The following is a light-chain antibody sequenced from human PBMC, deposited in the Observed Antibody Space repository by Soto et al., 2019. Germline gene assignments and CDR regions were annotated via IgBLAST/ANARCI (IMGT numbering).Light chain of an antibody. CDR3: QHYGSSHPIT. CDR1: QSVTSTY. Sequence: VLTQSPGTLSLSPGERAPLSCRTSQSVTSTYLAWYQQKPGQAPRLLIYDASSRATGIPDRFSGGGSGTDFTLTISRLEPEDFAVYYCQHYGSSHPITFGQGTRLEIK. J-gene: IGKJ5*01. V-gene: IGKV3-20*01. CDR2: DAS.